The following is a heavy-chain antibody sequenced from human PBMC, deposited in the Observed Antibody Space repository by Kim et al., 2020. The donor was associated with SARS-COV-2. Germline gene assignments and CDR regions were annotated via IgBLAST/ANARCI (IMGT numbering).Heavy chain of an antibody. CDR1: GYTFTSFA. CDR2: INAGTANT. J-gene: IGHJ4*02. CDR3: ARDHRYCSSTRCYGEAIDY. Sequence: ASVKVSCKASGYTFTSFAIHWVRQAPGQGLDWMGWINAGTANTKYSQKFQGRVTITRDTSASTAYMELGSLRSEDTAVYYCARDHRYCSSTRCYGEAIDYWGQGTLVTVSS. V-gene: IGHV1-3*01. D-gene: IGHD2-2*01.